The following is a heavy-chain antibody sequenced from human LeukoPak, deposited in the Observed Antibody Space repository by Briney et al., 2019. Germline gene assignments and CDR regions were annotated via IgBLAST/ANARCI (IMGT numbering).Heavy chain of an antibody. CDR1: GYTLTELS. Sequence: VALVKVSCKVSGYTLTELSMHWVRQAPGKGLEWMGGFDPEDGETIYAQKFQGRVTMTEDTSTDTAYMELSSLRSEDTAVYYCATGQNYYDAFDIWGQGTMVTVSS. D-gene: IGHD3-10*01. J-gene: IGHJ3*02. CDR2: FDPEDGET. CDR3: ATGQNYYDAFDI. V-gene: IGHV1-24*01.